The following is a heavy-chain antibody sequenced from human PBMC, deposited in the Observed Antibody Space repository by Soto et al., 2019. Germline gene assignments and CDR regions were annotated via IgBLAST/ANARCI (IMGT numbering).Heavy chain of an antibody. Sequence: EVQLLESGGGLVQPGGSLRLSCAASGFTFSSYAMSWVRQAPGKGLEWASAISGSGGSTYYADSVKGRFTITRDNSKNTLYLQMNSLRAEDTGVYYCAKVHTAARGNNWFDPWGQGTLVTVSS. D-gene: IGHD2-2*01. V-gene: IGHV3-23*01. CDR3: AKVHTAARGNNWFDP. J-gene: IGHJ5*02. CDR2: ISGSGGST. CDR1: GFTFSSYA.